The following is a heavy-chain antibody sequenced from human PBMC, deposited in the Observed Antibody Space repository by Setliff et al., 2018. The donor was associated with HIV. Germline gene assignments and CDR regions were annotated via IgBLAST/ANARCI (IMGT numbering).Heavy chain of an antibody. D-gene: IGHD5-18*01. CDR3: ARDGGGYNYGSVRYFDY. Sequence: GGSLRLSCAVSGFNFGSYAIHWVRLAPGQGPQWVALISYDGNNQWYADSVKGRFTISRDNSKNTLHLELNNLRPEDTAVYYCARDGGGYNYGSVRYFDYWSQGTLGTVSS. J-gene: IGHJ4*02. CDR2: ISYDGNNQ. V-gene: IGHV3-30-3*01. CDR1: GFNFGSYA.